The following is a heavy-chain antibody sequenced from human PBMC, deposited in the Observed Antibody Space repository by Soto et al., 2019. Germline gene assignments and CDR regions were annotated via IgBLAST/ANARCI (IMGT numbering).Heavy chain of an antibody. J-gene: IGHJ4*02. V-gene: IGHV2-5*02. CDR3: AHSRNLITEDAQVGDFDY. CDR2: IYWDDDE. CDR1: GFSLTTDGEG. D-gene: IGHD1-26*01. Sequence: QITLKESGPTLAKSTQTLTLTCTFSGFSLTTDGEGVGWVRQSPGEALEWLALIYWDDDERYSPSLKTRLTSPKDISRNQVVLVMTSMEPVDTGTYFCAHSRNLITEDAQVGDFDYWGQGT.